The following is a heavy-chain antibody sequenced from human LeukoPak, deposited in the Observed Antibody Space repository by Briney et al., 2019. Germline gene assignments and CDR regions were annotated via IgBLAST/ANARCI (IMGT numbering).Heavy chain of an antibody. V-gene: IGHV4-59*01. CDR3: ARAERGGYELDY. D-gene: IGHD5-12*01. CDR2: IYYSGST. Sequence: SETLSLTCTVSGGSISSYYWSWIRQPPGKGLEWIGYIYYSGSTNYNPSLKSRVTISVDTSKNQFSLKLSSVTAADTAVYYCARAERGGYELDYWGQGTLVTVSS. J-gene: IGHJ4*02. CDR1: GGSISSYY.